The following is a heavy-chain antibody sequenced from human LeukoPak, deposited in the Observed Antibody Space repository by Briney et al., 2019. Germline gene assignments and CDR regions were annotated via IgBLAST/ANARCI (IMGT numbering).Heavy chain of an antibody. CDR1: GFTFSSYS. CDR3: ARSSMVRGVIQDAFDI. Sequence: GGSLRLSCAASGFTFSSYSMNWVRQAPGKGLEWVSSISSSSNYIYYADSVKGRFTISRDNAKNSLYLQMNSLRAEDTAVYYCARSSMVRGVIQDAFDIWGQGTMVTVSS. V-gene: IGHV3-21*01. D-gene: IGHD3-10*01. J-gene: IGHJ3*02. CDR2: ISSSSNYI.